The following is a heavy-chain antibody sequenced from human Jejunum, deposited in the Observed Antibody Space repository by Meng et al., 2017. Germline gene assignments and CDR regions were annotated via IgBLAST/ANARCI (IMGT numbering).Heavy chain of an antibody. J-gene: IGHJ4*02. V-gene: IGHV4-59*01. CDR2: IYSSGST. Sequence: SETLSLTCTVSNGSMTDYYWSWVRQTPGKGLEWIGYIYSSGSTKYNPSLKSRVTISVDTSKNQFSLKLDSVTAADTAVYYCARFKMDSRGYHGAIDYWGQGTLVTVSS. CDR3: ARFKMDSRGYHGAIDY. D-gene: IGHD3-22*01. CDR1: NGSMTDYY.